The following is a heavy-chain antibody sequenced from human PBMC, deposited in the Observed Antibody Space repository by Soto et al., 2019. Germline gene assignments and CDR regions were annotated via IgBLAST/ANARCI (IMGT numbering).Heavy chain of an antibody. Sequence: GGSLRLSCATSDFTFRNYWMNWVRQAPGKGLEWVANIKPDGSATNYVDSVKGRFTISRDNVRNSVSLRMNSLRVEDTAVYFCFGGNGGPQWGQGTLVTVSS. J-gene: IGHJ4*02. CDR3: FGGNGGPQ. CDR1: DFTFRNYW. CDR2: IKPDGSAT. V-gene: IGHV3-7*03. D-gene: IGHD3-16*01.